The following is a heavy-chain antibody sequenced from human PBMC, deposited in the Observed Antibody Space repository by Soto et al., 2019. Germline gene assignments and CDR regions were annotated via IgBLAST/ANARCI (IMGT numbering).Heavy chain of an antibody. D-gene: IGHD3-16*01. V-gene: IGHV1-8*01. CDR2: MNHNSGNT. Sequence: QVQLVQSGAEVKKPGASVKVSCKASGYTFTSYDINWVRQATGQGLEWMGWMNHNSGNTGYAQKFQGRVTMTRNTSISTAYMELSSLRSEDPAVCYCARGEDYVWGSYSDYWGQGTLVTVSS. CDR1: GYTFTSYD. J-gene: IGHJ4*02. CDR3: ARGEDYVWGSYSDY.